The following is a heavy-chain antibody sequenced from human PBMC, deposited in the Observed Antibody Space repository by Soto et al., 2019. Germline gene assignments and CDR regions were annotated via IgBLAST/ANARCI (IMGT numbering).Heavy chain of an antibody. V-gene: IGHV1-69*04. D-gene: IGHD6-19*01. CDR3: ARDVAVAGIGN. CDR2: INPILGIA. J-gene: IGHJ4*02. CDR1: GGTFSSYT. Sequence: ASVKVSCKASGGTFSSYTISWVRQAPGQGLEWMGRINPILGIANYAQKFQGRVTMTANNSTSTAYMELSSLRSEDTAVYYCARDVAVAGIGNWGQGTLVTVSS.